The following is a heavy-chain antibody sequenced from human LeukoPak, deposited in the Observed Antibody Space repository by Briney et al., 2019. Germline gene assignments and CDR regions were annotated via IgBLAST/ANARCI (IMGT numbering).Heavy chain of an antibody. CDR3: ARDKGDYVWGSYRYRGYNWFDP. D-gene: IGHD3-16*02. V-gene: IGHV3-21*01. CDR1: GSTFRSYS. Sequence: GGSLRLSCAPSGSTFRSYSMNWVRQAPGKGLEWVSSISSSSSYIYYADSVKGRFTISRDNAKNSLYLQMNSLRAEDTAVYYCARDKGDYVWGSYRYRGYNWFDPWGQGTLVTVSS. J-gene: IGHJ5*02. CDR2: ISSSSSYI.